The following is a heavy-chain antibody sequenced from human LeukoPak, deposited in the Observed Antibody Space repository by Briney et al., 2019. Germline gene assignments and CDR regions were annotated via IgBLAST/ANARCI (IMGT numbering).Heavy chain of an antibody. CDR1: GFTLSRYS. J-gene: IGHJ4*02. Sequence: GGSLRLSCAASGFTLSRYSMNWVRQAPGKGLEWVSSITSSTNYIYYADSVKGRFTISRDDAKNTLYLQMNSLRAEDTAVYYCARDTNYYDSSGYYSGSDFDYWGQGTLVTVSS. CDR3: ARDTNYYDSSGYYSGSDFDY. D-gene: IGHD3-22*01. CDR2: ITSSTNYI. V-gene: IGHV3-21*04.